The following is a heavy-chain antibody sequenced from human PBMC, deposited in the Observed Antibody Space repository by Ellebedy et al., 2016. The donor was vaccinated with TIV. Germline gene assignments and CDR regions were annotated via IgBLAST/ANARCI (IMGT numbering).Heavy chain of an antibody. Sequence: AASVKVSCKASGDTLTKYYMHWVRQAPGQGLEWLGIINPRGGSKTYAQKLQGRVTMTRNTSTSTVYMELSSLRSEDTAVYYCASGFDNSGCLDYWGQGTLVTVSS. CDR3: ASGFDNSGCLDY. V-gene: IGHV1-46*04. CDR1: GDTLTKYY. J-gene: IGHJ4*02. CDR2: INPRGGSK. D-gene: IGHD3-22*01.